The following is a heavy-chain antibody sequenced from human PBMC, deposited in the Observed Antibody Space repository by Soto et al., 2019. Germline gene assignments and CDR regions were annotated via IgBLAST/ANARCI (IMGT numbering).Heavy chain of an antibody. J-gene: IGHJ4*02. D-gene: IGHD6-19*01. CDR3: ARDPYTNPVAGTY. V-gene: IGHV3-21*01. CDR2: ISSSSSYI. Sequence: EVQLVESGGGLVKPGGSLRPSCAASGFTFSSYSMNWVRQAPGKGLEWVSSISSSSSYIYYADSVKGRFTISRDNAKNSLYLQMNSLRAEDTAVYYCARDPYTNPVAGTYWGQGTLVTVSS. CDR1: GFTFSSYS.